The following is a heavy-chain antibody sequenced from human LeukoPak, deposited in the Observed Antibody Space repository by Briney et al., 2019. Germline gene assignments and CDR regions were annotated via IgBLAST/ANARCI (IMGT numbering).Heavy chain of an antibody. D-gene: IGHD6-19*01. V-gene: IGHV1-2*02. Sequence: GASVKVSCKASGYTFTSYYMHWVRQAPGQGLEWMGWISPNSGGTSYAQKFQGRLTMTRDTSISTAYMELRSLRSDDTAVYYCARGEVLGIAVAGSEDYWGQGTLVTVSS. J-gene: IGHJ4*02. CDR1: GYTFTSYY. CDR2: ISPNSGGT. CDR3: ARGEVLGIAVAGSEDY.